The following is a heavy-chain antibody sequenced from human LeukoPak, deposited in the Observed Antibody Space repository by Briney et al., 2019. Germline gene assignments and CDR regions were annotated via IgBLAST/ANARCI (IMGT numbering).Heavy chain of an antibody. CDR3: ARATAAAGALDY. V-gene: IGHV3-74*01. CDR2: INSDGSST. J-gene: IGHJ4*02. Sequence: GRSLRLSCAASGFTFSSYAMHWVRQAPGKGLVWVSRINSDGSSTSYADSVKGRFTISRDNAKNTLYLQMNSLRAEDTAVYYCARATAAAGALDYWGQGTLVTVSS. CDR1: GFTFSSYA. D-gene: IGHD6-13*01.